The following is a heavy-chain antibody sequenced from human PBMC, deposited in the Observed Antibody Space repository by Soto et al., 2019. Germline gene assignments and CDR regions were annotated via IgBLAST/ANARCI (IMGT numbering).Heavy chain of an antibody. CDR2: ISDGGDLI. CDR1: GFPFSNHA. Sequence: GGSLRLSCAASGFPFSNHAMSWVRQAPGKGLEWVSGISDGGDLIYYADSVKGRFSMSRDNSENMLYLQMTNLRAEDTAIYFCAKRQGTGLAAKNFDFWGQGTLVTVS. V-gene: IGHV3-23*01. D-gene: IGHD2-15*01. J-gene: IGHJ4*02. CDR3: AKRQGTGLAAKNFDF.